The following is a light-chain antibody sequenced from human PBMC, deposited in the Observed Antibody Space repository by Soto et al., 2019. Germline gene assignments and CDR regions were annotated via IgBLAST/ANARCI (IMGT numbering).Light chain of an antibody. Sequence: DIQIAQSPSSLSASVLDRVTITCRASQGIRNDLGWYQQRPGKAPKRLIYDASSLQSGVPSRFTGSGSVTEFTLTIRSLQPEDFATYYCLQHNSYPLTFGGGTKVDIK. CDR1: QGIRND. J-gene: IGKJ4*01. CDR3: LQHNSYPLT. CDR2: DAS. V-gene: IGKV1-17*01.